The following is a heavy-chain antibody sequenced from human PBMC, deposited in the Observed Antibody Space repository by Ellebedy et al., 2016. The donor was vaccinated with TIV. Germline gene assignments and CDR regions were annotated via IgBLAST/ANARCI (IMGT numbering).Heavy chain of an antibody. Sequence: GESLKISCAVSGSSVNTDYMSWVRQAPGKGLEWVSIIYSDGSTYYADSVKGRFTISRDNSKNTLYLQMKSLRAEDTAVYYCARELMIFGVVRWSFDLWGRGILVTVSS. CDR3: ARELMIFGVVRWSFDL. J-gene: IGHJ2*01. CDR2: IYSDGST. V-gene: IGHV3-66*01. D-gene: IGHD3-3*01. CDR1: GSSVNTDY.